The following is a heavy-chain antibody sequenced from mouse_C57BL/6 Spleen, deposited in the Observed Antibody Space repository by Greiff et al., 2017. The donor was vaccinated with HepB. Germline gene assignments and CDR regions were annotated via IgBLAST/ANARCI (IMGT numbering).Heavy chain of an antibody. J-gene: IGHJ3*01. CDR1: GYTFTDYN. Sequence: EVQLQQSGPELVKPGASVKIPCKASGYTFTDYNMDWVKQSHGKSLEWIGDINPNNGGTNYNQKFKGKATLTVDKSSSTAYMELRSLTSEDTAVYYCARSGFTTAGWFAYWGQGTLVTVSA. D-gene: IGHD1-2*01. V-gene: IGHV1-18*01. CDR3: ARSGFTTAGWFAY. CDR2: INPNNGGT.